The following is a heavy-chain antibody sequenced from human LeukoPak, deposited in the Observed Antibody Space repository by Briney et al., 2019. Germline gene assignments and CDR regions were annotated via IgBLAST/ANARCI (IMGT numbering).Heavy chain of an antibody. CDR3: ARDDLQLVRRLGGTTEYYYYYYMDV. Sequence: SSETLSLTCTVSGGSISSTTYYWGWIRQPPGKGLEWIANIYYGGTTYYNPSLKSRVTTFVDTSKNQFSLQLNSVTPEDTAVYFCARDDLQLVRRLGGTTEYYYYYYMDVWGKGTTVTVSS. D-gene: IGHD6-13*01. V-gene: IGHV4-39*02. CDR2: IYYGGTT. CDR1: GGSISSTTYY. J-gene: IGHJ6*03.